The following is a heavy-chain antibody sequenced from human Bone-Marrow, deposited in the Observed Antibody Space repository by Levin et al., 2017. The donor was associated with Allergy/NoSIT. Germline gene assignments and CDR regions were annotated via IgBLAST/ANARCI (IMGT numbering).Heavy chain of an antibody. Sequence: LSCAVYGGSLSDDYWSWIRQPPGKGLEWIGEINHSGSTNYNPSLKSRVTISLDTSKNQFSLRLTSVTAADTAEYYCARNGYYSIDYWGQGSLVTVSS. V-gene: IGHV4-34*01. D-gene: IGHD3-3*01. CDR3: ARNGYYSIDY. CDR1: GGSLSDDY. CDR2: INHSGST. J-gene: IGHJ4*02.